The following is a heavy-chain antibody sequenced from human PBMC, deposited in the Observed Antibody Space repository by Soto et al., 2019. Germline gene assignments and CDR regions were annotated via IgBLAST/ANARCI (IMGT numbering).Heavy chain of an antibody. D-gene: IGHD3-10*01. J-gene: IGHJ4*02. V-gene: IGHV1-69*02. CDR2: IIPILGIA. CDR1: GSTFSSYT. Sequence: SVKVSCKASGSTFSSYTISWVRQAPGQGLEWMGRIIPILGIANYAQKFQGRVTITADKSTSTAYMELSSLRSEDTAVYYCARVSSGSDFLGVPLAEWGQGTLVTSPQ. CDR3: ARVSSGSDFLGVPLAE.